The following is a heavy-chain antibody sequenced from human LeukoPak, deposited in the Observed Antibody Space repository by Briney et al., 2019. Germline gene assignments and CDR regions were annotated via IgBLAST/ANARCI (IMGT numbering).Heavy chain of an antibody. D-gene: IGHD1-26*01. CDR3: ARAVGATEWFDP. J-gene: IGHJ5*02. Sequence: GGSLRLSCAASGFTFSSYSMSWVRQAPGKGLEWVSSISSSSSYIYYADSVKGRFTISRDNAKNSLYLQMNSLRAEDTAVYYCARAVGATEWFDPWGQGTLVTVSS. V-gene: IGHV3-21*01. CDR2: ISSSSSYI. CDR1: GFTFSSYS.